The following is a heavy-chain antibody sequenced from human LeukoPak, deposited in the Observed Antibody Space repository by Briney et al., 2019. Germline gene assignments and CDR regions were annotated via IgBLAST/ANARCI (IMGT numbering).Heavy chain of an antibody. Sequence: PSETLSLTCTVSGGSISSSSYYWGWIRQPPGKGLEWIGSIYYSGSTYYNPSLKSRVTISVDTSKNQFSLKLSSVTAADTAVYYCARGYSYGPNDYWGQGTLATVSS. CDR1: GGSISSSSYY. D-gene: IGHD5-18*01. V-gene: IGHV4-39*07. CDR3: ARGYSYGPNDY. CDR2: IYYSGST. J-gene: IGHJ4*02.